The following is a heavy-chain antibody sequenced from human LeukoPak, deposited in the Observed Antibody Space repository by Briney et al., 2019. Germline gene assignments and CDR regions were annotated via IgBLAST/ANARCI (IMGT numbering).Heavy chain of an antibody. J-gene: IGHJ4*02. V-gene: IGHV4-4*09. D-gene: IGHD3-16*01. CDR1: GGSISGVY. CDR3: TRRRGGFGEGEFDY. CDR2: VHTGGSI. Sequence: PSETLSLTCTVSGGSISGVYWNWIRQPPRQGLEWVGYVHTGGSISFNPSLRNRLTFSIDTTNNQASLRLSSVTAADTATYYCTRRRGGFGEGEFDYWGQGTPVTVST.